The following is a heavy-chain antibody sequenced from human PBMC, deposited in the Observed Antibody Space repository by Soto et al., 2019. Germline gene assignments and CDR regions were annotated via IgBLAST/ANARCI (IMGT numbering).Heavy chain of an antibody. CDR3: ARAQKWRQLSLNFIDI. CDR2: ITGAGDGT. Sequence: EVQLVESEGGLVQPGGSLRLSCVASGFTIENSVMHWVRQTPGKGLMWVSRITGAGDGTLYADSVQGRFTISRDNAKNTVYLHMTGLRVEETAVYYCARAQKWRQLSLNFIDIWVQGTTVTVSS. V-gene: IGHV3-74*01. J-gene: IGHJ3*02. D-gene: IGHD5-18*01. CDR1: GFTIENSV.